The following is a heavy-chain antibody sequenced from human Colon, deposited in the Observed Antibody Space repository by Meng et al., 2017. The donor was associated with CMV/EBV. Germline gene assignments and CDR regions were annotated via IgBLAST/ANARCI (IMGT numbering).Heavy chain of an antibody. CDR2: ISGSGGST. CDR3: AKGGVYSSTWGDY. J-gene: IGHJ4*02. D-gene: IGHD6-13*01. Sequence: GGSLRLSCAASGFTFSTYAMSWVRQAPGKGLEWVSAISGSGGSTHYADSVKGRFTISRDNSKNTLYLQMNSLRAEDTAVYYCAKGGVYSSTWGDYWGQGTLVTVSS. V-gene: IGHV3-23*01. CDR1: GFTFSTYA.